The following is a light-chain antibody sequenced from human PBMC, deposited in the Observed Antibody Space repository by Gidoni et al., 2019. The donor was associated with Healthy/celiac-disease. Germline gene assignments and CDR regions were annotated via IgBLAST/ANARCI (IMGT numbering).Light chain of an antibody. CDR1: SSNIGSNT. V-gene: IGLV1-44*01. J-gene: IGLJ3*02. Sequence: QSVLTQPPSASGTPGQRVTISCSGSSSNIGSNTVNWYQQLPGTAPKLLIYSNNQRPSGVPDRFSGSKSGTSASLANSGLQSEDEADYYCAAWDDSLSGWVFGGGTKLTVL. CDR3: AAWDDSLSGWV. CDR2: SNN.